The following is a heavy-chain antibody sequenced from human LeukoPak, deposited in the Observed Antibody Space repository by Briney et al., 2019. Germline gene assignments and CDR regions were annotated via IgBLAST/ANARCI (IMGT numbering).Heavy chain of an antibody. V-gene: IGHV3-30-3*01. CDR1: GFTFSSYA. CDR2: ISYDGSNK. CDR3: ARDGSY. J-gene: IGHJ4*02. Sequence: GRSLRLSCAASGFTFSSYAMHWVRQAPGKGLEWVAVISYDGSNKYYADSVKGRFTISRDNSKNTLYLQMNSLRAEDTAAYYCARDGSYWGQGTLVTVSS.